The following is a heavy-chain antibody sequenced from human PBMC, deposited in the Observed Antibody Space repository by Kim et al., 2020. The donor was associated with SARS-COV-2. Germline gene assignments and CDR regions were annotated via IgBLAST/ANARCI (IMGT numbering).Heavy chain of an antibody. V-gene: IGHV1-18*04. Sequence: ASVKVSCKASGYTFTSYGISWVRQAPGQGLEWMGWISAYNGNTNYAQKLQGRVTMTTETSTSTAYMELRSLRSDDTAVYYCAREADCSSTSCAYYYYGMDVWGQETTVTVSS. J-gene: IGHJ6*02. D-gene: IGHD2-2*01. CDR2: ISAYNGNT. CDR3: AREADCSSTSCAYYYYGMDV. CDR1: GYTFTSYG.